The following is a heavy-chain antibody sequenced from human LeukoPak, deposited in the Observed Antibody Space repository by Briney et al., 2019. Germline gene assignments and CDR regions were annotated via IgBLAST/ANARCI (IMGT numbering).Heavy chain of an antibody. Sequence: ASVKVSCKASGCTFTSYYMHWVRQAPGQGLEWMGIINPSGGSTSYAQKFQGRVTMTRDMSTSTVYMELSSLRSEDTAVYYCARAGGSYPTPFDYWGQGTLVTVSS. CDR2: INPSGGST. D-gene: IGHD1-26*01. CDR3: ARAGGSYPTPFDY. J-gene: IGHJ4*02. V-gene: IGHV1-46*01. CDR1: GCTFTSYY.